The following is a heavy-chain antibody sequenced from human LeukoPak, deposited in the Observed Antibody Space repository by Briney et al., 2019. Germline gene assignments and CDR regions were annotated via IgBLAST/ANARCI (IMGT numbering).Heavy chain of an antibody. CDR3: ARDPYSSGYFDP. CDR2: INPSGGST. D-gene: IGHD6-19*01. CDR1: GYIFSSYY. V-gene: IGHV1-46*01. Sequence: ASVKVSCKASGYIFSSYYMHWVRQAPGQGLEWMGIINPSGGSTSYAQKFQGRVTMTRDTSTSAVYMELSSLRSEDTAVYYCARDPYSSGYFDPWGQGTLVTVSS. J-gene: IGHJ5*02.